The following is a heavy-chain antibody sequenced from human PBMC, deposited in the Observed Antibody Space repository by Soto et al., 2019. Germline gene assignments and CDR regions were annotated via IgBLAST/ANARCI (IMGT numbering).Heavy chain of an antibody. V-gene: IGHV1-8*01. Sequence: ASVKVSCKASGYTFTSYDNNWVRQATGQGLEWMGWMNPNSGNTGYAQKFQGRVTMTRNTSISTAYMELSSLRSEDTAVYYCARAPLLRFLEWFPYKYYYYYMDVWGKGTTVTVSS. CDR2: MNPNSGNT. CDR3: ARAPLLRFLEWFPYKYYYYYMDV. J-gene: IGHJ6*03. D-gene: IGHD3-3*01. CDR1: GYTFTSYD.